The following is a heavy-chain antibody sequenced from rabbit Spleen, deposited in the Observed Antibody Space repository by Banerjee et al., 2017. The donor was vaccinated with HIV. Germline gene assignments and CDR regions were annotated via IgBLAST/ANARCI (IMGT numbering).Heavy chain of an antibody. CDR3: ARDGAGLSGDYEDYYFKL. J-gene: IGHJ4*01. CDR2: IVPSIGGI. V-gene: IGHV1S45*01. CDR1: GFDFSTYS. D-gene: IGHD1-1*01. Sequence: QEHLVESGGGLVTLGGSLKLSCKVSGFDFSTYSMSWVRQAPGKGLEWIGYIVPSIGGIWYASWAKGRFTISKTSSTTVTLQMTSLTVADTATYFCARDGAGLSGDYEDYYFKLWAQAPCHRL.